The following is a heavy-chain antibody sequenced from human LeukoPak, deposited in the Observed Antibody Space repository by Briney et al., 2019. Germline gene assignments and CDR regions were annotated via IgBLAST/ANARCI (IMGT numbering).Heavy chain of an antibody. CDR3: ARNDYLED. CDR2: IKSDGSST. CDR1: GFTFSSYW. V-gene: IGHV3-74*01. Sequence: GGSLILSCAGSGFTFSSYWMHWVRQAPGKGLVWVSRIKSDGSSTSYADSVKGRFTIARDNAKNTLYLQMNSLRPEDTAVYYCARNDYLEDWGQGTLVTVPS. J-gene: IGHJ1*01.